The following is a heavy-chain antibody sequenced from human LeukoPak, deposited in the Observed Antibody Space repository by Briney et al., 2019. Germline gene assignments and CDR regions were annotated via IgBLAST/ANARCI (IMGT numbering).Heavy chain of an antibody. CDR2: INHSGGT. J-gene: IGHJ4*02. D-gene: IGHD1-26*01. CDR3: ASRKGGSYLGFDY. Sequence: SETLSLTCAVYGGSFSGYYWSWIRQPPGKGLEWIGEINHSGGTNYNPSLKSRVTISVDTSKNQFSLKLSSVTAADTAVYYCASRKGGSYLGFDYWGQGTLVTVSS. CDR1: GGSFSGYY. V-gene: IGHV4-34*01.